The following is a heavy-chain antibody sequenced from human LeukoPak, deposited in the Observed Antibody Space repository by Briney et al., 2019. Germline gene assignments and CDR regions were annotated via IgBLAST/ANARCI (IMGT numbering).Heavy chain of an antibody. CDR3: ATTAVADTAMAPYYFDY. CDR1: GGSISSYY. V-gene: IGHV4-4*07. D-gene: IGHD5-18*01. J-gene: IGHJ4*02. Sequence: SETLSLTCTVSGGSISSYYWSWIRQPAGKGLEWIGRIYASGSTNYNPSLKSRVTMSVDTSKNQFSLKLSSVTAADTAVYYCATTAVADTAMAPYYFDYWGQGTLVTVSS. CDR2: IYASGST.